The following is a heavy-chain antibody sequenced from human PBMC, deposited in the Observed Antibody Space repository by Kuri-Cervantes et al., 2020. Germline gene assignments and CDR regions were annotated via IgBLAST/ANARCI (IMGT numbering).Heavy chain of an antibody. Sequence: ASVKVSCKASGYIFTSHGITWVRQAPGQGLEWMGWISAYNGNTNYALKLQGRVTMTTDTSTNTAYMELRSLTSDDTAVYYCARVLEQVSDLDLSYYYYGMDVWGQGTTVTVSS. CDR2: ISAYNGNT. CDR1: GYIFTSHG. D-gene: IGHD2-21*01. J-gene: IGHJ6*02. V-gene: IGHV1-18*01. CDR3: ARVLEQVSDLDLSYYYYGMDV.